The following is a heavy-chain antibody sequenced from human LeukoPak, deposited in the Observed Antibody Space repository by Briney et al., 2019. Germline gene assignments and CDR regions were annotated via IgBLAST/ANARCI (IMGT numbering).Heavy chain of an antibody. Sequence: PGGSLRLSCAASGFTFSNYGMHWVRQPPGKGLEWVAFIRYDGGIKHYADSVKGRFTLSRDNSKNTLYLQMNSLKTEDTALYYCARQMATILDGILDYWGQGTLVTVSS. CDR3: ARQMATILDGILDY. J-gene: IGHJ4*02. CDR1: GFTFSNYG. D-gene: IGHD5-24*01. V-gene: IGHV3-30*02. CDR2: IRYDGGIK.